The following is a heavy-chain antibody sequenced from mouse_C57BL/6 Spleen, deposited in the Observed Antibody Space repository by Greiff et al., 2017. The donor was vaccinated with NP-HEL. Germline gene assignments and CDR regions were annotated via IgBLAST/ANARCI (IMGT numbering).Heavy chain of an antibody. V-gene: IGHV1-69*01. D-gene: IGHD1-1*01. CDR1: GYTFTSYW. J-gene: IGHJ4*01. Sequence: QVQLQQPGAELVMPGASVKLSCKASGYTFTSYWMHWVKQRPGQGLEWIGEIDPSDSYTNYNQKFKGKSTLTVDKSSSTAYMQLSSLTSEDSAVYYCARGGFYGDYAMDDWGQGTSVTVSS. CDR3: ARGGFYGDYAMDD. CDR2: IDPSDSYT.